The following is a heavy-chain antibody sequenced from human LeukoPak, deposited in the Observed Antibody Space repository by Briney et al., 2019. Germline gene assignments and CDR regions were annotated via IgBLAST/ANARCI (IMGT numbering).Heavy chain of an antibody. CDR1: GFTISTYA. Sequence: SGGSLRLSCAASGFTISTYAMTWVRQAPRKGLEWVSSITSSGATTYYADSVKGRCTISRGISKNTLYLQMNSLTAEDSAVYYCAKEFIAGDGHVDCDSWGQGTLVTVSS. V-gene: IGHV3-23*01. J-gene: IGHJ4*02. CDR2: ITSSGATT. CDR3: AKEFIAGDGHVDCDS. D-gene: IGHD5-24*01.